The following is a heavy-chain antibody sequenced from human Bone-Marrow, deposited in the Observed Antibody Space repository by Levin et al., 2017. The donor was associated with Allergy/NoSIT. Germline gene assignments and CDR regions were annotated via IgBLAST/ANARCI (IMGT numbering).Heavy chain of an antibody. Sequence: GSLRLSCAVSGDSISSTHWWSWVRQPPGKGLEWIGEINQSGNTNYGPSLRSRVTMSVDKSENQFSLKLNSVTAADSAVYFCARNTVMRGYYYYYAMDVWGRGTTVTVSS. D-gene: IGHD5-18*01. CDR3: ARNTVMRGYYYYYAMDV. CDR2: INQSGNT. V-gene: IGHV4-4*01. CDR1: GDSISSTHW. J-gene: IGHJ6*02.